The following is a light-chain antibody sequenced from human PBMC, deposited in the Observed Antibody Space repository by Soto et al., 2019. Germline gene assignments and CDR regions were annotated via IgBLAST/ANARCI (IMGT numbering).Light chain of an antibody. J-gene: IGLJ2*01. CDR2: RDS. CDR1: NIGSKN. CDR3: QVWDSYVV. Sequence: SYELTQPLSVSVALGQTARITCGGNNIGSKNVHWYQQKPGQAPVLVIYRDSNRPSGIPGRFSGSNSGNTATLTISRAQAGDEADYYCQVWDSYVVFGGGTKLTVL. V-gene: IGLV3-9*01.